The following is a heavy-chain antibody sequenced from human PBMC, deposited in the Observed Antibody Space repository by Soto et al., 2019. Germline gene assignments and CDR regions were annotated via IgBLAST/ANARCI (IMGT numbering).Heavy chain of an antibody. V-gene: IGHV3-23*01. Sequence: GGSLRLSCVASGFSFSTHAMTWVRQAPGKGLEWVSVISAGSGNAYYAESVKGRFTVSRDNSKNTLWLQLDSLRVEDTGVYYCARQKLKSSTWYGSLDSWGQGTLVTVSS. CDR1: GFSFSTHA. D-gene: IGHD6-13*01. CDR3: ARQKLKSSTWYGSLDS. CDR2: ISAGSGNA. J-gene: IGHJ4*02.